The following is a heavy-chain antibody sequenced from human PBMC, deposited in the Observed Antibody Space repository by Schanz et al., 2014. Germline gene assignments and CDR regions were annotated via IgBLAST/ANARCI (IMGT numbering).Heavy chain of an antibody. CDR3: ARDGVDAAAGGNY. CDR1: GYTFTSDS. V-gene: IGHV1-46*03. D-gene: IGHD6-13*01. Sequence: GPGVKEPGASVKVSCKASGYTFTSDSMHWVRQAPGQGLEWMGMINPSGGSTTYAQKFQGRVTMTRDTSTSTVYMELSSLRSEDTAVYYCARDGVDAAAGGNYWGQGTLVTVSS. J-gene: IGHJ4*02. CDR2: INPSGGST.